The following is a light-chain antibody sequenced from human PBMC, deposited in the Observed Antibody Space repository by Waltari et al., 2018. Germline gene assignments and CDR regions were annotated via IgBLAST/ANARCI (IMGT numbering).Light chain of an antibody. CDR1: QTISNW. CDR2: KAS. CDR3: HQYNAYPWT. Sequence: DVQMPQTPSTLSASVGDRVTIPCRASQTISNWLAWYQQKPGKAPTLLIYKASSLQGGVPSRFSGSGSGAEFTLTISSLQPDDFATYYCHQYNAYPWTFGQGTKVEIK. J-gene: IGKJ1*01. V-gene: IGKV1-5*03.